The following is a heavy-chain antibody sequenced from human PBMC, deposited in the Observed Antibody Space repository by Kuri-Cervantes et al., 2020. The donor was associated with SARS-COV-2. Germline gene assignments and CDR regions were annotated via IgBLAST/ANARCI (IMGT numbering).Heavy chain of an antibody. V-gene: IGHV4-4*02. J-gene: IGHJ3*02. D-gene: IGHD2-2*01. CDR2: IYHGGST. Sequence: SETLSLTCAVSGDSVSSDHWWSWGSHPPGKGLEWIGEIYHGGSTNYNPSLKSRVTISRDKSKKQFSLNLRTVTAADTAVYYCARDRKVPANRDAFDIWGPGTMVTVSS. CDR3: ARDRKVPANRDAFDI. CDR1: GDSVSSDHW.